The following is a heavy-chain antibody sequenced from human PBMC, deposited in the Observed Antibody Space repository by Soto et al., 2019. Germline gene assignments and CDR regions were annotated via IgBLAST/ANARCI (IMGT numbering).Heavy chain of an antibody. CDR3: TTDGGITMVRVHNYYFYGMDV. CDR2: IKSKTDGGTT. J-gene: IGHJ6*02. Sequence: GGSRRLSCAASGFTFSNAWMNWVRQAPGKGLEWVGRIKSKTDGGTTDYAAPVKGRFTISRDDSKNTLYLQMNSLKTEDTAVYYCTTDGGITMVRVHNYYFYGMDVWGQGTTVTV. V-gene: IGHV3-15*07. CDR1: GFTFSNAW. D-gene: IGHD3-10*01.